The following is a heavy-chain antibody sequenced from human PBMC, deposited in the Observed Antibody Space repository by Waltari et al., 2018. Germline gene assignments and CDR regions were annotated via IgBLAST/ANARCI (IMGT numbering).Heavy chain of an antibody. D-gene: IGHD3-10*01. CDR3: ARGGVRGVIISGY. J-gene: IGHJ4*02. Sequence: QVQLVESGGGVVQPGRSLRLSCAASGFTFSSYAMHWVRQAPGKGREWVAVISYDGSNKYYADSVKGRFTISRDNSKNTLYLQMNSLRAEDTAVYYCARGGVRGVIISGYWGQGTLVTVSS. CDR1: GFTFSSYA. V-gene: IGHV3-30-3*01. CDR2: ISYDGSNK.